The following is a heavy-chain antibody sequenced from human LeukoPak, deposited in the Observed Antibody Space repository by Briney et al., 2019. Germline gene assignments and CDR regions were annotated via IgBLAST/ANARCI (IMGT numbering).Heavy chain of an antibody. CDR2: INWNGGST. V-gene: IGHV3-20*04. CDR3: AREGVLWFGELFYYYYYYYMDV. CDR1: GFTFSSYA. J-gene: IGHJ6*03. Sequence: GGSLRLSCAASGFTFSSYAMSWVRQAPGKGLEWVSGINWNGGSTGYADSVKGRFTISRDNAKNSLYLQMNSLRAEDTALYYCAREGVLWFGELFYYYYYYYMDVWGKGTTVTVSS. D-gene: IGHD3-10*01.